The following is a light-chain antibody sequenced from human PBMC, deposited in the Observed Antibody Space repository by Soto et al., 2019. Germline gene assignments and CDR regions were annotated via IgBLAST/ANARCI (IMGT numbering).Light chain of an antibody. Sequence: QSALTQPASVSGSPGQSITISCTGSGSDVGGNKYVSWYQQYPGKAPKLMICDVSNRPSGVSNRFSGPKSGNTASLTISGLQAEDEDDYYCSAFTGTTYVFGTGTKVTVL. J-gene: IGLJ1*01. V-gene: IGLV2-14*01. CDR1: GSDVGGNKY. CDR3: SAFTGTTYV. CDR2: DVS.